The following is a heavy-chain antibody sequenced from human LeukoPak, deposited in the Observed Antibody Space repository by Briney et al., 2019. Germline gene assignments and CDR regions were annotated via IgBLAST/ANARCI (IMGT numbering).Heavy chain of an antibody. CDR1: GGSITNSY. D-gene: IGHD1-26*01. J-gene: IGHJ5*02. CDR2: IYYSGST. Sequence: SETLSLTCSVSGGSITNSYWSWIRQPPGKGLEWIGYIYYSGSTNYNPSLKSRVTMSVDTSKNQFSLNLSSVTAADTAVYYCARSRSGSYSGFDPWGQGTLVTASS. V-gene: IGHV4-59*01. CDR3: ARSRSGSYSGFDP.